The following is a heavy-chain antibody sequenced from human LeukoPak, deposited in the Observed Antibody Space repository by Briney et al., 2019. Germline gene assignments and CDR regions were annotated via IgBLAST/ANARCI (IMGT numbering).Heavy chain of an antibody. V-gene: IGHV5-51*01. D-gene: IGHD3-10*01. Sequence: PGESLKISCKGSGYSFTTYWIGWVRQMPGKGLEWRGINYTGDSDTKYSPSFQGQVTISADKSISTAYLQWSSLKASDTVIYYGARRGYYDSGSYWGQGTLVTVSS. CDR1: GYSFTTYW. CDR3: ARRGYYDSGSY. CDR2: NYTGDSDT. J-gene: IGHJ4*02.